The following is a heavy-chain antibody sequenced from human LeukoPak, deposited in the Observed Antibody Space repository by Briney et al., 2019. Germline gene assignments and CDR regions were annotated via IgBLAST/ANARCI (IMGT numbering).Heavy chain of an antibody. CDR3: ARAGYSYGRGYFDY. D-gene: IGHD5-18*01. CDR2: ISSNGDST. CDR1: GFPFSSYA. J-gene: IGHJ4*02. V-gene: IGHV3-64*01. Sequence: GGSLRLSCAASGFPFSSYAIHWVRQAPGRGLEYVSGISSNGDSTYYANSVKGRFTISRDNSKNTLYLQMDNLRAEDTAVYYCARAGYSYGRGYFDYWGQGTLVTVSS.